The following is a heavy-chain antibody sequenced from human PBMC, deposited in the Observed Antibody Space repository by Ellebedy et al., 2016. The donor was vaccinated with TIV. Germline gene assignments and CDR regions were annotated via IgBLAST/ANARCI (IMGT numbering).Heavy chain of an antibody. Sequence: ASVKVSXXASGYTFTNYDITWVRQATGQGLEWMGWMNPNSGNTGYAQNFRGRVTMTRDTSISTAYMELSSLRSEDSAVYYCATEPLGVEYYFTNWGKGSLVTVSS. D-gene: IGHD2-8*01. CDR3: ATEPLGVEYYFTN. V-gene: IGHV1-8*01. CDR2: MNPNSGNT. J-gene: IGHJ4*02. CDR1: GYTFTNYD.